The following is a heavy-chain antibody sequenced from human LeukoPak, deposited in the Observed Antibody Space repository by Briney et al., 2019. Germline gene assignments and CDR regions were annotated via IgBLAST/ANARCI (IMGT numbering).Heavy chain of an antibody. CDR1: GFTVSSNY. Sequence: GGSLRLSCAASGFTVSSNYMSWVRQAPGKGLEWVSVICSGGSTYYADSVKGRFTISRDNSKNTLYLQMNSLRAEDTAVYYCARGGSEVATPFDYWGQGTLVTVSS. CDR2: ICSGGST. V-gene: IGHV3-66*01. CDR3: ARGGSEVATPFDY. J-gene: IGHJ4*02. D-gene: IGHD5-24*01.